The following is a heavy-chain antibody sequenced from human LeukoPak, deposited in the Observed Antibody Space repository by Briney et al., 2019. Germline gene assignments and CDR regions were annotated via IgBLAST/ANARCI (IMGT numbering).Heavy chain of an antibody. CDR3: ARGQYSGSCFDN. Sequence: PSETLSLTCAVSGVSISSSEWWIWVRQPPGQGLEWIGEIHRDGSTNYNPSLKSRVTILVDTSKNQFSLKVSSVTAADTAVYYCARGQYSGSCFDNWGQGSLVTVSS. CDR2: IHRDGST. V-gene: IGHV4-4*02. D-gene: IGHD1-26*01. CDR1: GVSISSSEW. J-gene: IGHJ4*02.